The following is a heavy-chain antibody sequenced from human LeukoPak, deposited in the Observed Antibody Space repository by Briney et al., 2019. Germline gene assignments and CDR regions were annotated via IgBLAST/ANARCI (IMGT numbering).Heavy chain of an antibody. Sequence: GGSLRLSCAASGFTFSNAWMSWVRQAPGKGLEWVGRIKSKTDGGTTDYAAPVKGRFTISRDDSKNTLYLQMNSLKTEDTAVYYCTTDLGRPEDIAVVPAAIGDAFDIWGQGTMVTVSS. D-gene: IGHD2-2*01. CDR1: GFTFSNAW. CDR2: IKSKTDGGTT. J-gene: IGHJ3*02. CDR3: TTDLGRPEDIAVVPAAIGDAFDI. V-gene: IGHV3-15*01.